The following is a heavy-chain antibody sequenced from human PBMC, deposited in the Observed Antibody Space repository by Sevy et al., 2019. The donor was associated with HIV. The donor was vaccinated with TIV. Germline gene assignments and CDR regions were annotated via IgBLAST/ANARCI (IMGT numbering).Heavy chain of an antibody. CDR2: ISYDGRHK. J-gene: IGHJ1*01. D-gene: IGHD2-15*01. Sequence: GGSLRLSCAASEFTFSTYGRHWVRQAPGKGLEWVAVISYDGRHKYYADSVKGRFTISRDNSKNTLDLQMNSLRAEDTAVYYCAKDRDIVIVLGATALRQWGQGTLVTVSS. CDR3: AKDRDIVIVLGATALRQ. V-gene: IGHV3-30*18. CDR1: EFTFSTYG.